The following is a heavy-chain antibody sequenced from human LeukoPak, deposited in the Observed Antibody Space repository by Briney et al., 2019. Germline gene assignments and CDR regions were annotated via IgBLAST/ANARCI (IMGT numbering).Heavy chain of an antibody. CDR3: ARHNTVVPPHYFDY. Sequence: PSETLSLTCTVSGGSISSYYWSWIRQPPGKGLEWIGYIYYSGSTNYNPSLKSRVTISLDTSKNQISLKLSSVTAADTAVYYCARHNTVVPPHYFDYWGQGTLVTVSS. CDR1: GGSISSYY. V-gene: IGHV4-59*08. D-gene: IGHD4-23*01. CDR2: IYYSGST. J-gene: IGHJ4*02.